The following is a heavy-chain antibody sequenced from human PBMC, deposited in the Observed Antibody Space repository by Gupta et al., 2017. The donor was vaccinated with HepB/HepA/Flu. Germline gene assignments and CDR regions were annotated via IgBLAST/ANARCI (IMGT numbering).Heavy chain of an antibody. V-gene: IGHV4-31*03. CDR1: GGSISSGGYY. D-gene: IGHD5-12*01. J-gene: IGHJ4*02. CDR3: ARGLGDGYNYYGHYYFDY. Sequence: QVQLQESGPGLVKPSQTLSLTCTVSGGSISSGGYYWSWIRQHPGKGLEWIGYIYYSGSTYYNPSLKSRVTISVDTSKNQFSLKLSSVTAADTAVYYCARGLGDGYNYYGHYYFDYWGQGTLVTVSS. CDR2: IYYSGST.